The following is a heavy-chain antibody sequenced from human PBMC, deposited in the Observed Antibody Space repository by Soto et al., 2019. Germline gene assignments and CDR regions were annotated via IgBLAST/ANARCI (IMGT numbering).Heavy chain of an antibody. J-gene: IGHJ5*02. Sequence: EASVKVSCKASGYTFTSYYMHWVRQAPGQGLEWMGIINPSGGSTSYAQKFQGRATMTRDTSTSTVYMELSSLRSEDTAVYYCARDWGYCSGGRCYEFVNWFDPWGQGTLVTVSS. CDR2: INPSGGST. CDR3: ARDWGYCSGGRCYEFVNWFDP. D-gene: IGHD2-15*01. V-gene: IGHV1-46*03. CDR1: GYTFTSYY.